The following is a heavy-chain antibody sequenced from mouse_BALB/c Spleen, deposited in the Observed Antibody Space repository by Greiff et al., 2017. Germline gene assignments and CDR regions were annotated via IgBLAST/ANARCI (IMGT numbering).Heavy chain of an antibody. D-gene: IGHD2-3*01. Sequence: EVQLQQSGPELVKPGASVKISCKASGYTFTDYNMHWVKQSHGKSLEWIGYIYPYNGGTGYNQKFKSKATLTVDNSSSTAYMELRSLTSEDSAVYYCARGGNDGYPFAMDYWGQGTSVTVSS. V-gene: IGHV1S29*02. CDR1: GYTFTDYN. J-gene: IGHJ4*01. CDR2: IYPYNGGT. CDR3: ARGGNDGYPFAMDY.